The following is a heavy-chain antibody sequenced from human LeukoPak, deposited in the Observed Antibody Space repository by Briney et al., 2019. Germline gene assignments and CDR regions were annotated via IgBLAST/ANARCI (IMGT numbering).Heavy chain of an antibody. J-gene: IGHJ4*02. CDR3: AKEERVEGPADY. D-gene: IGHD1-1*01. V-gene: IGHV3-48*01. CDR2: ISSSSSTI. Sequence: GGSLRLSCAASGFTFSSYSMNWVRQAPGKGLEWVSYISSSSSTIYYADSVKGRFTISRDNSKNTLYLQMNSLRAEDTAVYYCAKEERVEGPADYWGQGTLVTVSS. CDR1: GFTFSSYS.